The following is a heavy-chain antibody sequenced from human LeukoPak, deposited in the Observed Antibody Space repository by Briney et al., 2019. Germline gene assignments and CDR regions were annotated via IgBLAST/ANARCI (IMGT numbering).Heavy chain of an antibody. J-gene: IGHJ6*03. V-gene: IGHV3-23*01. CDR1: GFTFSSYA. CDR2: ISGSGGST. D-gene: IGHD3-3*01. CDR3: AKDGSYYDFWSGYYYMDV. Sequence: GGSLRLSCAASGFTFSSYAMSWVRQAPGKGLEWVSAISGSGGSTYYADSVKGRFTISRDNSKNTLYLQMNSLRAEDTAVYYCAKDGSYYDFWSGYYYMDVWGKGTTVTVSS.